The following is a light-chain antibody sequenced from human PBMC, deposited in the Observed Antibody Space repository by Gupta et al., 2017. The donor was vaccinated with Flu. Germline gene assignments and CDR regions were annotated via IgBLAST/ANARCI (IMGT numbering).Light chain of an antibody. CDR1: QNIYNY. V-gene: IGKV1-39*01. CDR3: QQSYNIPRT. J-gene: IGKJ2*01. CDR2: ATS. Sequence: DIQMSQSPSSLSASVGDRVTISCRASQNIYNYLNWYQQKPGKAPTLLIYATSNLQSGVPSRFSGGKSGSDFTLTISSLQPEDFATYCCQQSYNIPRTFGQGTKLEIK.